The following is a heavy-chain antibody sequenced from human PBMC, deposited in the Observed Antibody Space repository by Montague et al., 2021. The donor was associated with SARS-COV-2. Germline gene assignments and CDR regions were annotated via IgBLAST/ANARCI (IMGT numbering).Heavy chain of an antibody. D-gene: IGHD2-21*02. CDR3: ARAYCGGDCHVGP. J-gene: IGHJ5*02. CDR1: VGSISNYY. Sequence: SETLSLTCTVSVGSISNYYWTWIRQPPGKGPEWIGYIYDSGSANXNPSLKSRSTISVDTSNNQFSLRLSSVTAVDTAVYYCARAYCGGDCHVGPWGQGILVTVSS. V-gene: IGHV4-59*01. CDR2: IYDSGSA.